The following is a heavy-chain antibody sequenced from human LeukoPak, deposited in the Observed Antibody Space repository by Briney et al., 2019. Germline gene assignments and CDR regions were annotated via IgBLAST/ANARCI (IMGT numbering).Heavy chain of an antibody. Sequence: PSETLSLTCAVSGGSISSSNWWSWVRQPPGKGLEWIGEIYHSGSTNYNPSLKSRVTISVDKSKNQFSLKLSSVTAADTAAYYCARQGYGSEDWFDPWGQGTLVTVSS. CDR2: IYHSGST. D-gene: IGHD6-19*01. CDR1: GGSISSSNW. V-gene: IGHV4-4*02. CDR3: ARQGYGSEDWFDP. J-gene: IGHJ5*02.